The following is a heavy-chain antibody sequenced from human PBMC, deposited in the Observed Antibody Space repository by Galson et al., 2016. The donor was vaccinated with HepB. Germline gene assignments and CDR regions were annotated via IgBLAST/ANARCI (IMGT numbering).Heavy chain of an antibody. D-gene: IGHD3-22*01. V-gene: IGHV2-5*01. CDR2: IYWNEDK. Sequence: PALVKPPQTLTLTCTFSGFSLSSSAMGMGWIRQPPGKALEWLALIYWNEDKRYSPSLKSRLTIIKDTSKNQVVLTMTNMDPVDTATYYCALTPQSRYYYDNSGSYYFEYWGQGTLVTVSS. J-gene: IGHJ4*02. CDR1: GFSLSSSAMG. CDR3: ALTPQSRYYYDNSGSYYFEY.